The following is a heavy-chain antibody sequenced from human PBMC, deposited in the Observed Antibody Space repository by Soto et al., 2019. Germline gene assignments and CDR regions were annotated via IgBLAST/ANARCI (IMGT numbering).Heavy chain of an antibody. Sequence: SETLSLTCTVSGGSISSYYWIWIRQPPGKGLEWIGYIYYSGSTNYNPSLKSRATLSLDTSKNQFSLKLSSVTAADTAVYYCAIQVPASILNTWLDPLCQGTLVTVSS. CDR2: IYYSGST. V-gene: IGHV4-59*01. CDR1: GGSISSYY. J-gene: IGHJ5*02. CDR3: AIQVPASILNTWLDP. D-gene: IGHD2-2*01.